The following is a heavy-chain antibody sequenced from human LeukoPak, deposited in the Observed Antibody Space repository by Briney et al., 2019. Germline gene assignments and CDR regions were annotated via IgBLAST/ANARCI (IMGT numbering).Heavy chain of an antibody. CDR1: GFTFSSYW. D-gene: IGHD6-19*01. CDR3: ARDDSSGWGPYYYGMDV. Sequence: GGSLRLSCAASGFTFSSYWMSWVRQAPGKGLEWVANIKQDGSEKYYVDSVKGRFTISRDNAKNSLYLQMNSMRAEDTAVYYCARDDSSGWGPYYYGMDVWGQGTTVTVSS. J-gene: IGHJ6*02. CDR2: IKQDGSEK. V-gene: IGHV3-7*03.